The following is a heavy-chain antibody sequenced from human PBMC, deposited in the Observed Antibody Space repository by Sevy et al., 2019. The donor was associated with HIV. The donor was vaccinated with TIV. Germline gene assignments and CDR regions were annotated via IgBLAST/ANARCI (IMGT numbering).Heavy chain of an antibody. CDR3: ARDHCTDGVCFRSGYFDY. CDR2: ISFDGRNE. V-gene: IGHV3-30*04. Sequence: GESLKISCAASGFTFGNHAIHWVRQAPGKGLEWVAIISFDGRNEHYAGSVKGRFPISRENSKKTVYLQMTNLRSEDAAVYYCARDHCTDGVCFRSGYFDYWGQGTLVTVSS. J-gene: IGHJ4*01. CDR1: GFTFGNHA. D-gene: IGHD2-8*01.